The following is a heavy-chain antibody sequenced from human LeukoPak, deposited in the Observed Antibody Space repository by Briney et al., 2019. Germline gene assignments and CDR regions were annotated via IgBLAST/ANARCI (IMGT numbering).Heavy chain of an antibody. Sequence: NPGGSLRLSCAASGFTFSSYAMSWVRQAPGKGLEWVSAISGSGGSTYYADSVKGRFTISRDNSKNTLYLQMNSLRAEDTAVYYCAKVRFYYYDSSGYYYWGQGTLVTFSS. V-gene: IGHV3-23*01. CDR1: GFTFSSYA. CDR3: AKVRFYYYDSSGYYY. J-gene: IGHJ4*02. D-gene: IGHD3-22*01. CDR2: ISGSGGST.